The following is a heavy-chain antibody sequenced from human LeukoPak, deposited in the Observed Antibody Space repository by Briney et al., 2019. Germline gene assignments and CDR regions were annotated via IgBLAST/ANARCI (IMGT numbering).Heavy chain of an antibody. Sequence: SETLSLTCAVYGGSFSGYYWSWTRQPPGKGLEWIGEINHSGSTNYNPSLKSRVTISVDTSKNQFSLKLSSVTAADTAVYYCARGHLVAVIRVHFDYWGQGTLVTVSS. CDR2: INHSGST. V-gene: IGHV4-34*01. D-gene: IGHD3-22*01. J-gene: IGHJ4*02. CDR3: ARGHLVAVIRVHFDY. CDR1: GGSFSGYY.